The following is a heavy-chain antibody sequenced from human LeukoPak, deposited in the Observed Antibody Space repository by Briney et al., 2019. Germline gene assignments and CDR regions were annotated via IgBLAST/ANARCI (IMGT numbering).Heavy chain of an antibody. J-gene: IGHJ4*02. D-gene: IGHD2-2*01. CDR1: GGSVSSNYYY. V-gene: IGHV4-39*01. CDR2: MFYSGST. CDR3: ARHASCSSTSCYVDC. Sequence: PSETLSLTCTVSGGSVSSNYYYWGWIRQPPGRGLEWLGGMFYSGSTYYNPSLKSRVTISVDTSKNQFSLELISVTAADTAVYYCARHASCSSTSCYVDCWGQGTLVTVSS.